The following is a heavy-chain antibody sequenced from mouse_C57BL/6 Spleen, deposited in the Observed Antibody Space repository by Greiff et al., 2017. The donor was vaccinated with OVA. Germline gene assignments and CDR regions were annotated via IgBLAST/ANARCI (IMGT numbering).Heavy chain of an antibody. J-gene: IGHJ2*01. Sequence: EVKVVESGGGLVQPGGSLSLSCAASGFTFTDHYMSWVRQPPGKALEWLGFISTKANGYTTEYRFSVKGRFTSSRDKSKSILYLQMNALRAEDSATYYCARLSVGAYYFDYWGQGTTLTVSS. CDR2: ISTKANGYTT. CDR1: GFTFTDHY. V-gene: IGHV7-3*01. CDR3: ARLSVGAYYFDY. D-gene: IGHD1-1*01.